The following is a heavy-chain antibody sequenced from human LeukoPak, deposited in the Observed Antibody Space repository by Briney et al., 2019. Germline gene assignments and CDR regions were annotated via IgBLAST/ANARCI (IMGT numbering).Heavy chain of an antibody. Sequence: HPGGSLRLSCAASGITFSSYSMNWVRQAPGKGLEWVSHITASGTAMFYADSVKGRFTISRDNAKNSLYLQMNSLRDEDTAVYYCASSGSYRFDYWGQGTLVTVSS. V-gene: IGHV3-48*02. CDR2: ITASGTAM. D-gene: IGHD1-26*01. CDR3: ASSGSYRFDY. J-gene: IGHJ4*02. CDR1: GITFSSYS.